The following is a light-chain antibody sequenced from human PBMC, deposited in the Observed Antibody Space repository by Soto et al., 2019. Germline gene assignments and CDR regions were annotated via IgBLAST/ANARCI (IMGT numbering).Light chain of an antibody. V-gene: IGKV3-15*01. J-gene: IGKJ2*01. CDR2: GAS. CDR1: ESLSTY. CDR3: QSYNDWPFT. Sequence: EIVMTQSPATLSVSPGERVTLSCRARESLSTYLAWYQQKPGQAPRLLIYGASTKATGIPARLSGSGSATDFTLTISGRQSEDFAVYYCQSYNDWPFTFGQGTKLEI.